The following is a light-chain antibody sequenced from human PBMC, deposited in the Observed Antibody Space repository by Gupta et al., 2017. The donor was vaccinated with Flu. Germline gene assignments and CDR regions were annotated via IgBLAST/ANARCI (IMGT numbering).Light chain of an antibody. CDR1: QSVGYN. CDR3: QQYKDWPPEYT. V-gene: IGKV3-15*01. J-gene: IGKJ2*01. CDR2: GSF. Sequence: ATLSCRASQSVGYNLAWYQHRPGQAPRLLIYGSFKRPTDIPARFVGRGSGTEFTLTISSLQSEDFAVYYCQQYKDWPPEYTFGQGTRLDIK.